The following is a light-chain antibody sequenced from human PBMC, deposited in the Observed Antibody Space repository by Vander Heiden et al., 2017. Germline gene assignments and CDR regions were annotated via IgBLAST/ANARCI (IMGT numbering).Light chain of an antibody. CDR2: YNSDSDK. CDR1: SDINVGTYR. CDR3: LIWHTSAWV. V-gene: IGLV5-45*03. J-gene: IGLJ3*02. Sequence: QAVLTQPSSLSASPRASASLTCTLRSDINVGTYRIYWYQQKPGSPPQDLLRYNSDSDKQQGSGVPSRFSGSKDASANAGILLISGLQSEDEADYYCLIWHTSAWVFGGGTKLTVL.